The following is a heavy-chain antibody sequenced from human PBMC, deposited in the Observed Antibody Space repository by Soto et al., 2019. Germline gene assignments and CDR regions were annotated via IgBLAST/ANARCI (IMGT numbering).Heavy chain of an antibody. CDR1: GYSISSGYY. J-gene: IGHJ6*02. CDR3: ARDLRVDSSSKGHYYYYGMDV. CDR2: IYHSGST. V-gene: IGHV4-38-2*02. Sequence: PSETLSLTCAVCGYSISSGYYWGWIRQPPGKGLEWIGSIYHSGSTYYNPSLKSRVTISVDTSKNQFSLKLSSVTAADTAVYYCARDLRVDSSSKGHYYYYGMDVWGQGTTVTVSS. D-gene: IGHD6-6*01.